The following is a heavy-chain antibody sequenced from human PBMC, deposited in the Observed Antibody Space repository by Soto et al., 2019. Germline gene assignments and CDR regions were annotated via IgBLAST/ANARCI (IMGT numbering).Heavy chain of an antibody. V-gene: IGHV3-23*01. Sequence: SLRLSCAASGFTFSSYAMSWVRQAPGKGLEWVSAISGSGGSTYYADSVKGRFTISRDNSKNTLYLQMNSLRAEDTAVYYCAKDSSPPGIALDYWGQGTLVTVSS. CDR1: GFTFSSYA. J-gene: IGHJ4*02. CDR3: AKDSSPPGIALDY. CDR2: ISGSGGST. D-gene: IGHD6-13*01.